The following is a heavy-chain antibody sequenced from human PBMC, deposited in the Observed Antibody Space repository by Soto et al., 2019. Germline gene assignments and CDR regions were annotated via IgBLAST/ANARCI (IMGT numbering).Heavy chain of an antibody. J-gene: IGHJ6*02. V-gene: IGHV3-33*01. CDR1: GFTFSSYG. Sequence: GGSLRLSCAASGFTFSSYGMHWVRQAPGKGLEWVAVIWYDGSNKYYADSVKGRFTISRDNSKNTLYLQMNSLRAEDTAVYYCAREKGYYGVDVWGQGTTVTVSS. CDR3: AREKGYYGVDV. CDR2: IWYDGSNK.